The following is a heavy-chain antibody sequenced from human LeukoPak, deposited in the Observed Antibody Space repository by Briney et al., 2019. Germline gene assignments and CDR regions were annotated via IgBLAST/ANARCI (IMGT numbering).Heavy chain of an antibody. V-gene: IGHV3-23*01. J-gene: IGHJ4*02. Sequence: GGSLRLSCAASGFTFSSYAMSWVRQAPGKGLEWVSAISGSGGSTYYADSVKGRFTISRDNSKNTLYLQMNSLRAEDTAVYYCATDYDSLGPDSNYFDYWGQGTLVTVSS. CDR1: GFTFSSYA. D-gene: IGHD3-3*01. CDR2: ISGSGGST. CDR3: ATDYDSLGPDSNYFDY.